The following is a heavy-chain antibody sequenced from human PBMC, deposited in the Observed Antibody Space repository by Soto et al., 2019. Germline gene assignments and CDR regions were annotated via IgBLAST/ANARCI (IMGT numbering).Heavy chain of an antibody. Sequence: PGGSLRLSCAASGFTFSGSAMHWVRQASGKGLEWVGRIRSKANSYATAYAASVKGRFTISRDDSKNTAYLQMNSLKTEDTAVYYCTRTEGFGESDYWGQGTLVTVSS. CDR2: IRSKANSYAT. V-gene: IGHV3-73*01. CDR1: GFTFSGSA. CDR3: TRTEGFGESDY. D-gene: IGHD3-10*01. J-gene: IGHJ4*02.